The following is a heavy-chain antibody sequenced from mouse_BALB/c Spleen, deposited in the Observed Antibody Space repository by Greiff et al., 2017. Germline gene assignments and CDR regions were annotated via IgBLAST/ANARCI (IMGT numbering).Heavy chain of an antibody. J-gene: IGHJ2*01. D-gene: IGHD1-2*01. CDR3: AREATADY. Sequence: VQLQQSGAELAKPGASVKMSCKASGYTFTSYWMHWVKQRPGQGLEWIGYINPSTGYTEYNQKFKDKATLTADKSSSTAYMQLSSLTSEDSAVYYCAREATADYWGQGTTLTVSS. CDR1: GYTFTSYW. V-gene: IGHV1-7*01. CDR2: INPSTGYT.